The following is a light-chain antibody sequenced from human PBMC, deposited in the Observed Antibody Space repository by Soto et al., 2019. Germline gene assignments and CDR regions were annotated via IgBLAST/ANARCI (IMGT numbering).Light chain of an antibody. V-gene: IGKV1-39*01. Sequence: DIQMTQSPSSLSASVGDRVTITCRASQSISRYLNWYQQKPGKAPKVLIYAASSLQSGGPSRFSGSGSGTDFALTISSLQPEDFATYFCQQSYSTLPIFTFGPGTKVDFK. CDR1: QSISRY. J-gene: IGKJ3*01. CDR3: QQSYSTLPIFT. CDR2: AAS.